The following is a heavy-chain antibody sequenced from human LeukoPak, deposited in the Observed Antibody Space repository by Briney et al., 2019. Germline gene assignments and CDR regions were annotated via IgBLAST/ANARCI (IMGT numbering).Heavy chain of an antibody. D-gene: IGHD3-22*01. CDR1: GGSFSGYY. CDR2: INHSGST. Sequence: SETLSLTCAVYGGSFSGYYWSWIRQPPGKGLEWIGEINHSGSTNYNPSLKSRVTISVDTSKNQFSLKLSSVTAADTAVYYCARYAPEGGDYYDSSGYYYPYFDYWGQGTLVTVSS. CDR3: ARYAPEGGDYYDSSGYYYPYFDY. J-gene: IGHJ4*02. V-gene: IGHV4-34*01.